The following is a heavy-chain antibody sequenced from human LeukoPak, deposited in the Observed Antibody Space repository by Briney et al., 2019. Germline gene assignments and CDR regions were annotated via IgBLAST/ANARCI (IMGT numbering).Heavy chain of an antibody. Sequence: PSETLSLTCTVSGGSISSGGYYWSWIRQHPGKGLEWIGYIYYSGSTYYNPSLKSRVTISVDTSKNQFSLKLSSVTAADTAVYYCARARFRELSKPHFDYWGQGTLVTVSS. D-gene: IGHD3-10*01. J-gene: IGHJ4*02. CDR1: GGSISSGGYY. CDR2: IYYSGST. CDR3: ARARFRELSKPHFDY. V-gene: IGHV4-31*03.